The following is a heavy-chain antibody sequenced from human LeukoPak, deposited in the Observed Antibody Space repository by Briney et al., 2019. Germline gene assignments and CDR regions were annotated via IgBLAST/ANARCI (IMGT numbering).Heavy chain of an antibody. J-gene: IGHJ4*02. CDR2: IYYSGST. CDR1: GGSISSSSYY. D-gene: IGHD2-2*01. V-gene: IGHV4-39*01. CDR3: ARHLTGVPAAPFDY. Sequence: TETLSLTCTVSGGSISSSSYYWGWIRQPPGKGLEWIGSIYYSGSTYYNPSLKSRVTISVDTSKNQFSLKLSSVTAADTAVYYCARHLTGVPAAPFDYWGQGTLVTVSS.